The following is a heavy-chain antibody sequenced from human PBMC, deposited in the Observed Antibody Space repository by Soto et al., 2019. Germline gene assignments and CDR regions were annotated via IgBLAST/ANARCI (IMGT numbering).Heavy chain of an antibody. CDR3: ARRGIAYCGGDCCYDY. V-gene: IGHV5-51*01. D-gene: IGHD2-21*02. Sequence: PGESLKISCKGSGYSFTSYWIGWVRQMPGKGLEWMGIIYPGDSDTRYSPSFQGQVTISADKSISTAYLQWSSLKASDTAMYYCARRGIAYCGGDCCYDYWGQGTLVTVS. J-gene: IGHJ4*02. CDR2: IYPGDSDT. CDR1: GYSFTSYW.